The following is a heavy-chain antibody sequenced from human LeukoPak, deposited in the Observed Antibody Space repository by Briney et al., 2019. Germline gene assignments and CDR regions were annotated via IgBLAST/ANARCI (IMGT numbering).Heavy chain of an antibody. CDR3: ARDLSSSTSCYSY. J-gene: IGHJ4*02. Sequence: PGGSLRLSCAASGFTFSSHSMNWFRQAPGKGLEWVSSISPSGNYIYYADSVEGRFTISRGNAKNSLYLQMNSLRAEDTAVYYCARDLSSSTSCYSYWGQGTLVTVSS. V-gene: IGHV3-21*01. D-gene: IGHD2-2*01. CDR2: ISPSGNYI. CDR1: GFTFSSHS.